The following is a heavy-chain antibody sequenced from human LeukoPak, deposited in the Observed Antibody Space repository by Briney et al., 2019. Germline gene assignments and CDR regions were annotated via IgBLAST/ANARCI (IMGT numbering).Heavy chain of an antibody. V-gene: IGHV3-30*02. D-gene: IGHD3-22*01. CDR2: IRYDGSNK. J-gene: IGHJ3*02. CDR1: RFTFSSYG. Sequence: GSLRLSCAASRFTFSSYGMHWVRQAPGKGLEWVTFIRYDGSNKYYADSVKGRFTISRDNSENTLYLQMNSLRAEDTAVSYCAKTSSRITMIAEGAFDIWGQGTMVTVSS. CDR3: AKTSSRITMIAEGAFDI.